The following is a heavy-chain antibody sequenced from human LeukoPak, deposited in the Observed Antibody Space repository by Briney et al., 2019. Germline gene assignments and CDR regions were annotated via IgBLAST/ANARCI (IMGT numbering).Heavy chain of an antibody. Sequence: GASVKVSCKASGGTFSSYAISWVRQAPGQGFEWMGGIIPIFGTANHAQKFQGRVTITTDESTSTAYVELSSLRSEDTAVYYCGAAGATENAFDYWGQGTLVTVSS. CDR3: GAAGATENAFDY. CDR1: GGTFSSYA. CDR2: IIPIFGTA. D-gene: IGHD1-26*01. J-gene: IGHJ4*02. V-gene: IGHV1-69*05.